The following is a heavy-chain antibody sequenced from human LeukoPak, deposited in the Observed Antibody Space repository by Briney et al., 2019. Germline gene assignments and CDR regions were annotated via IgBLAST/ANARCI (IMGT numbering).Heavy chain of an antibody. J-gene: IGHJ4*02. V-gene: IGHV1-46*01. CDR1: GYTFTSYY. Sequence: ASVKVSCKASGYTFTSYYMHWVRQATGQGLEWMGIINPSGGSTSYAQKFQGRVTMTRDTSTSTVSMELSSLRSEDTAVYYCARDLVGAPDYWGQGTLVTVSS. CDR2: INPSGGST. D-gene: IGHD1-26*01. CDR3: ARDLVGAPDY.